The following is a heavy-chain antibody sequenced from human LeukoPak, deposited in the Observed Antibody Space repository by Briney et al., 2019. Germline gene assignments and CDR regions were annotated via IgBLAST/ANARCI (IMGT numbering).Heavy chain of an antibody. CDR3: ARAPYYYDSSGYYFENDY. Sequence: ASVTVSCKASGGTFSSYAISWVRQAPGQGLEWMGWISAYNGNTNYAQKLQGRVTMTTDTSTSTAYMELRSLRSDDTAVYYCARAPYYYDSSGYYFENDYWGQGTLVTVSS. CDR2: ISAYNGNT. CDR1: GGTFSSYA. D-gene: IGHD3-22*01. V-gene: IGHV1-18*01. J-gene: IGHJ4*02.